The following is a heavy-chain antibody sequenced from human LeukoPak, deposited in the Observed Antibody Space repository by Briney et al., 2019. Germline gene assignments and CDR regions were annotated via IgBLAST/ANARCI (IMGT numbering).Heavy chain of an antibody. CDR3: SGAARFDY. CDR2: ISGSGGNT. Sequence: GGTLRLSCAASGFTFSSYGMRWVRQAPGKGLEWVSAISGSGGNTYYADSVKGRFTISRDNSKNTLYLQMNSLRAEDTAVYAKSGAARFDYWGQGTLVTVSS. D-gene: IGHD6-6*01. V-gene: IGHV3-23*01. CDR1: GFTFSSYG. J-gene: IGHJ4*02.